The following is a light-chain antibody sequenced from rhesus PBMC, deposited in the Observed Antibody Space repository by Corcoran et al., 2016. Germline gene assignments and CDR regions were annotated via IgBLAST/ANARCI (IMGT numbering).Light chain of an antibody. V-gene: IGKV1-25*01. CDR3: QQHNSYPRT. Sequence: DIQMTQSPSSLSASVGDTVTITCQASQGISKYLAWYQQKPGKAPKLLIYDAATLKRGVPSRFSGSGSGTEFTLTISSLQPEDFATYYCQQHNSYPRTFGQGTKVEIK. CDR1: QGISKY. CDR2: DAA. J-gene: IGKJ1*01.